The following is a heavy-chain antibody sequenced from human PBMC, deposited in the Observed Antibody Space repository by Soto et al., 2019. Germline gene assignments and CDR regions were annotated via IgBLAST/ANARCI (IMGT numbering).Heavy chain of an antibody. CDR2: IWYDGSNK. CDR1: GFTFSSYG. V-gene: IGHV3-33*01. Sequence: QVQLVESGGGVVQPGRSLRLSCAASGFTFSSYGMHWVRQAPGKGLEWVAVIWYDGSNKYYADSVKGRFTISRDNSKNPLYLQMKSLRVDDTAVYYCARQGYYVHRTNYSDYLGQGALVTVFS. J-gene: IGHJ4*02. D-gene: IGHD3-10*02. CDR3: ARQGYYVHRTNYSDY.